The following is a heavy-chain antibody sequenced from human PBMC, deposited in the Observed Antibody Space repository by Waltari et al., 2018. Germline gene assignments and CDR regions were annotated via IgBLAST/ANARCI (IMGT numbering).Heavy chain of an antibody. D-gene: IGHD1-26*01. J-gene: IGHJ4*02. CDR3: ATGPIHTGIYKYYFDN. V-gene: IGHV1-24*01. Sequence: QVQLVQSGAEVKKPGASVKVSCKVSGYTLSEVSMHWVRQAPAKGLEWLGGLDPEDGETIYAQQFQDRVIMTEETATDTAYMELRSLRSDDTAVYYCATGPIHTGIYKYYFDNWGQGTLVTVSS. CDR2: LDPEDGET. CDR1: GYTLSEVS.